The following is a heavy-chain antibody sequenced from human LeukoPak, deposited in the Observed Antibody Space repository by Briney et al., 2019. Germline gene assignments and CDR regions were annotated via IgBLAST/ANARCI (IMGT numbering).Heavy chain of an antibody. Sequence: ASVKVSCKASGYTFTGYYMHWVRQAPGQGLEWTGWINPNSGGTNYAQKFQGRVTMTRDTSISTAYMGLSRLRSDDTAVYYCARDGSIAARRAYYYYGMDVWGQGTTVTVSS. CDR1: GYTFTGYY. CDR3: ARDGSIAARRAYYYYGMDV. J-gene: IGHJ6*02. V-gene: IGHV1-2*02. CDR2: INPNSGGT. D-gene: IGHD6-6*01.